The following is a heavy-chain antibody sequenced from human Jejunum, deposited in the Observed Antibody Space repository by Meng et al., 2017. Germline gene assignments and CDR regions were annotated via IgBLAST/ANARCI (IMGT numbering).Heavy chain of an antibody. CDR3: ARHPTGGYNYFDY. CDR2: IYYSGSS. J-gene: IGHJ4*02. D-gene: IGHD2-8*02. Sequence: QVQLQQWGAGLLKPSETLSLPCAVYGGYFSGYYWTWIRQPPGKGLEWIAYIYYSGSSYSKSSLRSRVIISIDTSKNQFSLILSAVTAADTAVYYCARHPTGGYNYFDYWGQGTLVTVSS. V-gene: IGHV4-34*01. CDR1: GGYFSGYY.